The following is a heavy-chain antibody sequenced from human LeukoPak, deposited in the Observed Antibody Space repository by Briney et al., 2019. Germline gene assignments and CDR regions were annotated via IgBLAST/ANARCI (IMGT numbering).Heavy chain of an antibody. CDR1: GGSISGYY. V-gene: IGHV4-59*01. Sequence: SETLPLTCTVSGGSISGYYWNWIRQPPGKGLEWIGYIYHSGSTKSNPSLRSRVTISIDTSKNQLSLKLTSVPASDTAVYYCARGGRYGDYVFDYWGQGTLVTVSS. D-gene: IGHD4-17*01. CDR3: ARGGRYGDYVFDY. J-gene: IGHJ4*02. CDR2: IYHSGST.